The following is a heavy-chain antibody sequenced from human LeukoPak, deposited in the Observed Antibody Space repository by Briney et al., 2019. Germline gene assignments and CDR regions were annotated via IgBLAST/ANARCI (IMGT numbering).Heavy chain of an antibody. Sequence: SETLSLTCAVSGGSISSSNWWSWVRQPPGKGLEGIGEIYHSGSTNYNPSLKSRVTISVDKSKNQFSLKLSSVTAADTAVYYCARVVDTAMVRSSLYMGVWGKGTTVTVSS. CDR2: IYHSGST. CDR1: GGSISSSNW. D-gene: IGHD5-18*01. V-gene: IGHV4-4*02. CDR3: ARVVDTAMVRSSLYMGV. J-gene: IGHJ6*03.